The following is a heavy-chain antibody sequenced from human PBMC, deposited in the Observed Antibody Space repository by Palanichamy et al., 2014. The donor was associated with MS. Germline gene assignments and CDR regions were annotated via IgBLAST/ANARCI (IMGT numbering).Heavy chain of an antibody. J-gene: IGHJ5*02. D-gene: IGHD4-17*01. Sequence: QVQXVQSGAEVKKPGSSVKVSCKASGGTFSSYAISWVRQAPGQGLEWMGGIIPIFGTANYAQKFQGRVTITADKSTSTAYMELSSLRSEDTAVYYCAESYGDLSLRPAEGNWFDPWGQGTLVTVSS. CDR1: GGTFSSYA. CDR2: IIPIFGTA. CDR3: AESYGDLSLRPAEGNWFDP. V-gene: IGHV1-69*06.